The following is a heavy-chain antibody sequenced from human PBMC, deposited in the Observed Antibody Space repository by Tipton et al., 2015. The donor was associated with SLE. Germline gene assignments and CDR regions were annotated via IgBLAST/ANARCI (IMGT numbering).Heavy chain of an antibody. CDR3: AKRFGSGAFDI. J-gene: IGHJ3*02. V-gene: IGHV4-34*01. Sequence: TLSLTCAVYGGSFSGYYWSWIRQPPGKGLEWIGEINHSGSTYYSPSLKSRVTISVDTSKNQFSLKLSSVTAADTAVYYCAKRFGSGAFDIWGQGTMVTVSS. CDR2: INHSGST. CDR1: GGSFSGYY. D-gene: IGHD3-10*01.